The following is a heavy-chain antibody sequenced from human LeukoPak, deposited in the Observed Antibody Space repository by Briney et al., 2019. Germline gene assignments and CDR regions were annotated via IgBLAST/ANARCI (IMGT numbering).Heavy chain of an antibody. J-gene: IGHJ4*02. CDR1: GFTFSSYA. D-gene: IGHD2-2*01. CDR2: FSGSGGST. Sequence: GGSLRLSCAASGFTFSSYAMSWVRQAPGKGLEWVSAFSGSGGSTYYGDSVKGRFTISGDNSKNTLYLQMNSQRAEDTAVYFCAKDGTGGYCSSTSCYEFDYWGQGTLVTVSS. V-gene: IGHV3-23*01. CDR3: AKDGTGGYCSSTSCYEFDY.